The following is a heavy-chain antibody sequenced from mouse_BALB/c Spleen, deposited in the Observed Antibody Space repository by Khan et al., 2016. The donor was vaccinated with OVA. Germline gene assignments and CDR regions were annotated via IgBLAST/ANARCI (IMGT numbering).Heavy chain of an antibody. Sequence: EVELVESGGDLVKPGGSLKLSCAASGFTFSTYGMSWVRQAPDKRLEWVATVSTGGSYTYYPDSVKGRFTISRDNAKNTLYLQMTGLRSEDTAMFYGTSLAYYYDRGGFAYWGQGTLVTVSA. CDR1: GFTFSTYG. CDR2: VSTGGSYT. D-gene: IGHD1-1*01. V-gene: IGHV5-6*01. J-gene: IGHJ3*01. CDR3: TSLAYYYDRGGFAY.